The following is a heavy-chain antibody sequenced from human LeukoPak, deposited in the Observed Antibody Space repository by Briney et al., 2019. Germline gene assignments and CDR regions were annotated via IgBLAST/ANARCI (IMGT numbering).Heavy chain of an antibody. J-gene: IGHJ6*04. Sequence: GGSLRLSCAASGLTISSNYMNWVRQAPGKGLEWVSYISSSGSTIYYADSVKGRFTISRDNAKNSLYLQMNSLRAEDTAVYYCAELGITMIGGVWGKGTTVTISS. CDR3: AELGITMIGGV. CDR1: GLTISSNY. CDR2: ISSSGSTI. V-gene: IGHV3-48*03. D-gene: IGHD3-10*02.